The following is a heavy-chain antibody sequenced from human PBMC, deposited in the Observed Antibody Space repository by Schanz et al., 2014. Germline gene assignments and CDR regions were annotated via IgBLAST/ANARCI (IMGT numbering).Heavy chain of an antibody. J-gene: IGHJ4*02. V-gene: IGHV3-11*01. Sequence: QVQLVESGGGVVQPGRSLRLSCAASGFIFNDYYMNWIRQAPGKGLEWLSYISRDGTTSYYADSVKGRFTISRDNAKNSLYLEMTSLRGEDTAVYYCAREKRRTEVVLDHWGQGTLVTVS. CDR2: ISRDGTTS. CDR3: AREKRRTEVVLDH. CDR1: GFIFNDYY.